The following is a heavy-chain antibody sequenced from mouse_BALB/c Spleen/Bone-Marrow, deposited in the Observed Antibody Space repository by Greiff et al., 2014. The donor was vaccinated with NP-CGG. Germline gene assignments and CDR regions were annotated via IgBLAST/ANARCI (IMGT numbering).Heavy chain of an antibody. J-gene: IGHJ3*01. CDR1: GYTFTSHW. CDR2: IYPGSGST. Sequence: LQQSGSELVRPGASVRLSCKASGYTFTSHWMHWVKQRPGQGLEWIGNIYPGSGSTNYDEKFKSKATLTVDTSSSTAYMQLSSLTSEGSAVYYCTREDYGNYVFPYWGQGTLVTVSA. D-gene: IGHD2-1*01. CDR3: TREDYGNYVFPY. V-gene: IGHV1S22*01.